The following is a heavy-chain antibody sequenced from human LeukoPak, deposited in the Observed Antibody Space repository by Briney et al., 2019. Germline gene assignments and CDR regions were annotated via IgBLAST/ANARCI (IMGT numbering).Heavy chain of an antibody. D-gene: IGHD3-10*01. V-gene: IGHV4-38-2*02. J-gene: IGHJ5*02. CDR3: ARDSGTTGEVKFDP. CDR2: IYTSCSI. CDR1: GYSISSGYY. Sequence: SETLSLTCTVSGYSISSGYYWGWIRQPPGKGLKWIGRIYTSCSITYNPSLKSRVSMSVDTSKNQFSLKLSSVTAADTAVYYCARDSGTTGEVKFDPWGQGTLVTVSS.